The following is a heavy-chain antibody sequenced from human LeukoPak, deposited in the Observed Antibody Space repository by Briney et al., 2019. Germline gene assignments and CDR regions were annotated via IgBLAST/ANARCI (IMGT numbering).Heavy chain of an antibody. CDR1: GFTFISYA. D-gene: IGHD3-22*01. V-gene: IGHV3-30*04. CDR3: ARDGSEYYYDSSGFDY. J-gene: IGHJ4*02. Sequence: PGRSLRLSCAASGFTFISYAMHWVRQAPGKGLEWVAVISYDGSNKYYADSVKGRFTISRDNSKNTLYLQMNSLRAEDTAVYYCARDGSEYYYDSSGFDYWGQGTLVTVSS. CDR2: ISYDGSNK.